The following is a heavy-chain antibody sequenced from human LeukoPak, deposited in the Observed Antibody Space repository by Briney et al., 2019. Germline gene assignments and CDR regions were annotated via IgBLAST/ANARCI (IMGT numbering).Heavy chain of an antibody. J-gene: IGHJ4*02. Sequence: GGSLRLSCAASGFTFSNYAMNWVRQAPGKGLEWVSSISGSGDDPSYADSVKGRFTISRDNSRNTLYLQVNSLRAEDTAVYYCARGLPYSSSPLEYWGQGTLVTVSS. CDR1: GFTFSNYA. CDR2: ISGSGDDP. D-gene: IGHD6-13*01. CDR3: ARGLPYSSSPLEY. V-gene: IGHV3-23*01.